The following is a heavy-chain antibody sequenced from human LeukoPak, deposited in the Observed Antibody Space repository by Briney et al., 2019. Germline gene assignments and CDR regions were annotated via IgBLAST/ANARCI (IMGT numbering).Heavy chain of an antibody. V-gene: IGHV3-23*01. J-gene: IGHJ3*02. CDR1: GFTFSIYA. CDR2: IGDSGSTT. Sequence: GGPLRLSCAASGFTFSIYAMSWVRQAPGKGLEWVSSIGDSGSTTYYADSVKGRFTISRDNSKNTLYLQMNSLRAEDTALYYCAKVRGSGTFAALDIWGQGTMVTVSS. D-gene: IGHD2-2*01. CDR3: AKVRGSGTFAALDI.